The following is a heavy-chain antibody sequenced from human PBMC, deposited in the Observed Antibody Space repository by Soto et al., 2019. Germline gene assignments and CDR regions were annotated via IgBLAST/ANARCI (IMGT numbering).Heavy chain of an antibody. CDR2: IYHSGST. D-gene: IGHD2-15*01. Sequence: SETLSLTCTVSGGSISSSSYYWGWIRQPPGKGLEWIGSIYHSGSTYYNPSLKSRVTISVDTSKNQFSLKLSSVTAADTAVYYCARLGCSGGSCYIYFDYWGQGTLVTVSS. CDR3: ARLGCSGGSCYIYFDY. J-gene: IGHJ4*02. V-gene: IGHV4-39*01. CDR1: GGSISSSSYY.